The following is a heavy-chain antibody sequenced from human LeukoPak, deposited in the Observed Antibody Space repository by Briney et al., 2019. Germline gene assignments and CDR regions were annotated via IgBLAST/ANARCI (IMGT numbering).Heavy chain of an antibody. Sequence: GGSLRLSCAASGFTFSSFAMTWVRQAPGEGLEWVSSITGNHGATYNIDSVKGRFTISRDNSQNTLYLQMNSLRAEDTAVYYCTKDPNGDYVGAFDPWGQGTLVTVSS. CDR2: ITGNHGAT. CDR1: GFTFSSFA. J-gene: IGHJ5*02. CDR3: TKDPNGDYVGAFDP. D-gene: IGHD4-17*01. V-gene: IGHV3-23*01.